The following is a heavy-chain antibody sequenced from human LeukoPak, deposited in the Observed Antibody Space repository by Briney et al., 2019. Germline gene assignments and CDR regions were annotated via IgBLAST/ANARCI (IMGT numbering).Heavy chain of an antibody. CDR1: GFTFSSYS. CDR2: ISGSSSDI. V-gene: IGHV3-21*01. Sequence: GGSLRLSCAASGFTFSSYSMNWVRQAPGKGLEWVSAISGSSSDIYYADSVKGRFTVSRDNAKNSLYLQMNSLRAEDTAVYYCARDLSYGTRRFYGMDVWGQGTTVTVSS. D-gene: IGHD5-18*01. CDR3: ARDLSYGTRRFYGMDV. J-gene: IGHJ6*02.